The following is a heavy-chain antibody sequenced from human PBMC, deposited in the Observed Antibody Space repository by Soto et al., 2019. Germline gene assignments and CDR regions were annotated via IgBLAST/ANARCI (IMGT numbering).Heavy chain of an antibody. CDR1: GFTFSSYW. J-gene: IGHJ3*02. D-gene: IGHD1-1*01. CDR2: INSDGSST. CDR3: ARRSQTGSDAFDI. Sequence: PGGSLRLSCAASGFTFSSYWMHWVRQAPGKGLVWVSRINSDGSSTSYADSVKGRFTISRDNAKNTLYLQMNSLGAEDTAVYYCARRSQTGSDAFDIWGQGTMVTVSS. V-gene: IGHV3-74*01.